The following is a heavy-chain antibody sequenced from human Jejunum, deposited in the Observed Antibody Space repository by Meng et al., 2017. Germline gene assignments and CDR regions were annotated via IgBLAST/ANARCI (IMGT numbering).Heavy chain of an antibody. CDR1: GFPFSSYV. CDR3: ATAARLVDY. D-gene: IGHD6-6*01. J-gene: IGHJ4*02. CDR2: ISGSGDDT. V-gene: IGHV3-23*01. Sequence: EVQLLESGGGLVQPGGSLRLSCAASGFPFSSYVMSWVRQAPGKGLEWVSVISGSGDDTYCADSVKGRFTISRDNSKNTLYLQMSSLRADDTAVYYCATAARLVDYWGQGTLVTVSS.